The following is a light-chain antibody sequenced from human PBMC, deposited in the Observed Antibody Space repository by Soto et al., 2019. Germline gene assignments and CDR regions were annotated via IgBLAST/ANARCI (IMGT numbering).Light chain of an antibody. V-gene: IGKV3-15*01. CDR3: QQYYNWPPYT. CDR2: GAS. J-gene: IGKJ2*01. CDR1: QSVSSN. Sequence: EIVMTQSPATLSVSPGERATLSCRASQSVSSNLAWYLQKPGQAPRLLIYGASPRATGIPARFSGSGSGTEFTLTISSLQSEDFAVYYCQQYYNWPPYTFGQGTKLEIK.